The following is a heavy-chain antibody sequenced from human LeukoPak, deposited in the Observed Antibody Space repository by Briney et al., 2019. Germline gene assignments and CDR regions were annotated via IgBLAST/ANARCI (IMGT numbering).Heavy chain of an antibody. D-gene: IGHD3-22*01. Sequence: SVKVSCKASGGTFSSYAFSWVRQAPGQGLEWMGRIIPIFGTANYAQKFQGRVTITTDESTSTAYMELSSLRSEDTAVYCCAQYYYDSSGYYSGHDYWGQGTLVTVSS. CDR3: AQYYYDSSGYYSGHDY. V-gene: IGHV1-69*05. J-gene: IGHJ4*02. CDR1: GGTFSSYA. CDR2: IIPIFGTA.